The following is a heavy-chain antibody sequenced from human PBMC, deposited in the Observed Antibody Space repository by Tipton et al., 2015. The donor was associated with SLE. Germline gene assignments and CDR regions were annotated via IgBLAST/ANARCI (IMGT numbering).Heavy chain of an antibody. CDR2: IYYSGST. CDR3: ARQGDGSGSYYYAFDI. CDR1: GGSISSSSYY. V-gene: IGHV4-39*01. J-gene: IGHJ3*02. D-gene: IGHD3-10*01. Sequence: TLSLTCTVSGGSISSSSYYWGWIRQPPGKGLEWIGSIYYSGSTYYNPSLRSRVTISVDTPKNQFSRKLSSVTAADTAVYYCARQGDGSGSYYYAFDIWGQGTMVTLSS.